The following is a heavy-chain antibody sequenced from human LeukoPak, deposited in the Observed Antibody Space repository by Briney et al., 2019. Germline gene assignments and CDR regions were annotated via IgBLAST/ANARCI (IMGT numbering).Heavy chain of an antibody. CDR3: AKGPHVEVSSGYYYYYYYMDV. D-gene: IGHD3-22*01. Sequence: GGSLRLSCAASGFTFSSYGMHWVRQARGKWLEWVAVIWYDGSNKYYADSVKGRFTISRDNSKNTLYPQMNSLRAEDTAVYYCAKGPHVEVSSGYYYYYYYMDVWGKGTTVTVSS. CDR2: IWYDGSNK. CDR1: GFTFSSYG. V-gene: IGHV3-33*06. J-gene: IGHJ6*03.